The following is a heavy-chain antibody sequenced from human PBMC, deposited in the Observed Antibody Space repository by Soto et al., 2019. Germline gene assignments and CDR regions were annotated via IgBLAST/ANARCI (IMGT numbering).Heavy chain of an antibody. D-gene: IGHD3-10*01. CDR2: IYPGDSDA. V-gene: IGHV5-51*01. J-gene: IGHJ4*02. CDR3: ARQGGEYNTMSDY. CDR1: GYSFTSHW. Sequence: ESLKISCKGSGYSFTSHWIGWVRQMPGKGLEYMGMIYPGDSDARYSPSFEGQFTFPVDKSINTAYLQWNSLKASDTAMYYCARQGGEYNTMSDYWGQGIQVTVSS.